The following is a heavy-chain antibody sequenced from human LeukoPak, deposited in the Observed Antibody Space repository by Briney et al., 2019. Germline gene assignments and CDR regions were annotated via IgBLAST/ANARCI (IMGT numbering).Heavy chain of an antibody. CDR1: GYTFINYG. D-gene: IGHD3-22*01. CDR2: ISTYNGNT. Sequence: ASVKVSCKASGYTFINYGISWVRQAPGQGLEWMGWISTYNGNTNYAQKLQGRVTMTTDRSTSTAYMELRSLRSDDTAVYYCARAYYDSSAFDYWGQGTLVTVSS. CDR3: ARAYYDSSAFDY. V-gene: IGHV1-18*01. J-gene: IGHJ4*02.